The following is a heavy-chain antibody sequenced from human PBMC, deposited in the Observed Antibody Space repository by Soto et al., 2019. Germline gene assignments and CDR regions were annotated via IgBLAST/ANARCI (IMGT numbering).Heavy chain of an antibody. V-gene: IGHV4-59*01. CDR3: ARGSGYYDSSGYYYDVVSYFDY. CDR2: IYYSGST. CDR1: GGSISSYY. Sequence: SETLSLTCTVSGGSISSYYWSWIRQPPGKGLEWIGYIYYSGSTNYNPSLKSRVTISVVTSKNQFSLKLSSVTAADTAVYYCARGSGYYDSSGYYYDVVSYFDYWGQGPLVTGSS. D-gene: IGHD3-22*01. J-gene: IGHJ4*02.